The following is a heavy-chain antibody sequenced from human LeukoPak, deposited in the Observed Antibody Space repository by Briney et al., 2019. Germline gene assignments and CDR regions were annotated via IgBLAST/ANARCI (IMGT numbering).Heavy chain of an antibody. CDR2: IYYSGST. D-gene: IGHD4/OR15-4a*01. Sequence: PSETLSLTCTVSGGSISSYYWSWIRQPPGKGLEWIGYIYYSGSTNYNPSLKSRFTISVDTSKNQFSLKLSSVTAADMAVYYCARDDYALGYWGQGTLVTVSS. CDR3: ARDDYALGY. CDR1: GGSISSYY. J-gene: IGHJ4*02. V-gene: IGHV4-59*01.